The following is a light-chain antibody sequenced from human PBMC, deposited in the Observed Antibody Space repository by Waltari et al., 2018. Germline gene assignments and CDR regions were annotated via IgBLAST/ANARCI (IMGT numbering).Light chain of an antibody. CDR2: GAS. CDR1: QTISNS. CDR3: QQTYTTPPYT. Sequence: VTITCRASQTISNSLNWYQHKPGKAPNLLIYGASSLNSGVSSRFTGSGSGTDFTLTISNLQHEDFATYYCQQTYTTPPYTFGQGTKLELK. J-gene: IGKJ2*01. V-gene: IGKV1-39*01.